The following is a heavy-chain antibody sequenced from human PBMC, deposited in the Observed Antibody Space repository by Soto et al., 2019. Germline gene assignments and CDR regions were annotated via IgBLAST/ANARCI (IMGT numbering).Heavy chain of an antibody. CDR2: IDNAGTDS. Sequence: VQLVESGGGLVQPGGSLRPSCAASGFTLSGRSMHWVRQAPGKGLVWVSGIDNAGTDSTYADSVKGRFTSSRDNAKNMLYLQMNSLRVEDTAVYYCARGWFGPDVWGKGTTVTVSS. V-gene: IGHV3-74*01. D-gene: IGHD3-10*01. CDR1: GFTLSGRS. CDR3: ARGWFGPDV. J-gene: IGHJ6*04.